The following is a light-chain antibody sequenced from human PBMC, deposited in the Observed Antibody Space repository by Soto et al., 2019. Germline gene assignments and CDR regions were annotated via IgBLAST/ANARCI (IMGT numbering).Light chain of an antibody. Sequence: SVFTQSPGTLSLSPGERATLSCRASQSVRSNFLAWYQQKPGQAPRLLIYAASSRATGIPDRFSGSGSGTDFTLTVSRLEPEDFAVYYCQQYGSSPETFGQGTKVDIK. CDR3: QQYGSSPET. CDR1: QSVRSNF. CDR2: AAS. J-gene: IGKJ1*01. V-gene: IGKV3-20*01.